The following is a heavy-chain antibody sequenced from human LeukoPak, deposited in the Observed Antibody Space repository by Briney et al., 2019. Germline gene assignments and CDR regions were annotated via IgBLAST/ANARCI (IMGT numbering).Heavy chain of an antibody. CDR1: GGSISSGGYY. CDR3: ARDWGPLTGFDY. CDR2: IYYSGST. D-gene: IGHD1-14*01. J-gene: IGHJ4*02. Sequence: SQTLSLTCTVSGGSISSGGYYWRWIRQHPGKGLEWIGYIYYSGSTYYNPSLKSRVTISVDTSKNQFSLKLSSVTAADTAVYYCARDWGPLTGFDYWGQGTLVTVSS. V-gene: IGHV4-31*03.